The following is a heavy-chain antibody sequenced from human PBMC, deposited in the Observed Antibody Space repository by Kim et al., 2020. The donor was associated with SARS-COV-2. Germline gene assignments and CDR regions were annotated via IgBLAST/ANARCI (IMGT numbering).Heavy chain of an antibody. J-gene: IGHJ4*02. D-gene: IGHD2-15*01. CDR3: ARRRQGYCSGGSCLKRYFDY. CDR1: GGSFSGYH. V-gene: IGHV4-34*01. CDR2: INHSGST. Sequence: SETLSLTCAVYGGSFSGYHWSWIRQPPGKGLEWIGEINHSGSTNYNPSLKSRVTISVDTSKNQFSLKLSSVTAADTAVYYCARRRQGYCSGGSCLKRYFDYWGQGTLVTVSS.